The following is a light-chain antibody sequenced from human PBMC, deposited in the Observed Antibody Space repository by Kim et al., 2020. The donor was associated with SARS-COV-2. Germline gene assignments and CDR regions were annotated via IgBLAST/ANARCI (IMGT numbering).Light chain of an antibody. V-gene: IGLV6-57*03. CDR3: QSYDSSNQV. Sequence: NFMLTQPHPVSESPGKTVTISCTRSSGSIASNYVQWYQQRPGSAPTTVIYEDNQRPSGVPDRFSGSIDSSSNSASLTISGLKTEDEADYYCQSYDSSNQVFGEGTQLTVL. CDR2: EDN. J-gene: IGLJ3*02. CDR1: SGSIASNY.